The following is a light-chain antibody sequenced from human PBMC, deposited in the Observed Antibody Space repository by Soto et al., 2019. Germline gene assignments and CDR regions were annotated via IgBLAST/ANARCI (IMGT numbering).Light chain of an antibody. CDR2: GAS. CDR1: QSVSSN. V-gene: IGKV3-15*01. Sequence: EIVMTQSPATLSVSPGERATLSCRARQSVSSNLAWYQQKPSQAPRLLIYGASTRATGIPARFSGSGSGTEFTLTISSLQSEDLAVYYCQQYNNWPPITFGQGTRLEIK. J-gene: IGKJ5*01. CDR3: QQYNNWPPIT.